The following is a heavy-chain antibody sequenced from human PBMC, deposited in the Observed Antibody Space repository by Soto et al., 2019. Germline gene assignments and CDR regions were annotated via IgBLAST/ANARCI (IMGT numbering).Heavy chain of an antibody. CDR2: ISYDGSNK. J-gene: IGHJ4*02. CDR3: ARDLADYYDSSGLFDY. D-gene: IGHD3-22*01. V-gene: IGHV3-30-3*01. CDR1: GFTFSIYA. Sequence: GGSLRLSCAACGFTFSIYAMHWVRQAPGKGLEWVAVISYDGSNKYYADSVRGRFTISRDNSKNTLYLQMNSLRAEDTAVYYCARDLADYYDSSGLFDYWGQGTLVTVSS.